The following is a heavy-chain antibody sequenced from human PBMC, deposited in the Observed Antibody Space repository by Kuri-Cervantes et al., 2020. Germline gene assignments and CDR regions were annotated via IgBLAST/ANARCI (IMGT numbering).Heavy chain of an antibody. J-gene: IGHJ4*02. Sequence: GSLRLSCTVSGGSISSYYWSWIRQPPGKGLEWIGYIYYSGSTNYNPSLKSRVTISVDTSKNQFSLKLSSVTAADTAVYYCARVADGYYNGYYFDFWGQGTLVTVSS. CDR2: IYYSGST. V-gene: IGHV4-59*13. CDR3: ARVADGYYNGYYFDF. D-gene: IGHD5-24*01. CDR1: GGSISSYY.